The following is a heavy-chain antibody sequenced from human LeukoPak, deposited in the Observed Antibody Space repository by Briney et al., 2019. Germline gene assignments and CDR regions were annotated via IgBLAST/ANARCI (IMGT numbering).Heavy chain of an antibody. Sequence: PGGSLRLSCAASGFTFSSYSMNWVRQAPGKGLEWVSSISRSSSYIYYADSVKGRFTISRDNAKNSLYLQMNSLRAEDTAVYYCARARSSSVTTGFGYWGQGTLVTVSS. J-gene: IGHJ4*02. CDR1: GFTFSSYS. CDR3: ARARSSSVTTGFGY. V-gene: IGHV3-21*01. CDR2: ISRSSSYI. D-gene: IGHD4-17*01.